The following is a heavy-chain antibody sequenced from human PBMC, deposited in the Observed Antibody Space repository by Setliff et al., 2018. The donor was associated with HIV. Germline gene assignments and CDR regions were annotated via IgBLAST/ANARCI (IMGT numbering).Heavy chain of an antibody. D-gene: IGHD4-17*01. CDR1: GGSFTNFY. CDR2: INHSGIT. J-gene: IGHJ5*02. V-gene: IGHV4-34*01. Sequence: SETLSLTCVVYGGSFTNFYWSWIRQPPGKGLECIGEINHSGITTYNPSLKSRVNMFIDTSKKQFSLKVASVTAADTAVYYCVRQHGDYAFDPWGQGTLVTVSS. CDR3: VRQHGDYAFDP.